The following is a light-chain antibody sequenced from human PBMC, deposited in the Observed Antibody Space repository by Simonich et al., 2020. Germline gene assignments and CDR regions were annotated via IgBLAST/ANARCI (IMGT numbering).Light chain of an antibody. J-gene: IGLJ2*01. CDR2: EVS. CDR1: SSDVGGDNN. V-gene: IGLV2-8*01. Sequence: QSALTQPPSASGSPGQSVTISCTGTSSDVGGDNNVSWYQQHPGKAPKLMIYEVSKRPSGVPDRFSGSKSGNTASLTVSGLQAEDEADYYCSSYAGSNPLFGGGTKLTVL. CDR3: SSYAGSNPL.